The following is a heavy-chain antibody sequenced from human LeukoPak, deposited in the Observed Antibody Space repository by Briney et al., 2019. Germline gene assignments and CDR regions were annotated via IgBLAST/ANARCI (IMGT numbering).Heavy chain of an antibody. CDR2: IYSDGST. D-gene: IGHD2-8*01. Sequence: GGSLRLSCAASGFTVSSNYMNWARQAPGKGLEWVSLIYSDGSTYYADSVKGRFIISRDNSANTLYLQMNSLRAEDTAVYYCARFQPIYTNSYAWFDPWGQGTLVTVSS. J-gene: IGHJ5*02. V-gene: IGHV3-53*01. CDR3: ARFQPIYTNSYAWFDP. CDR1: GFTVSSNY.